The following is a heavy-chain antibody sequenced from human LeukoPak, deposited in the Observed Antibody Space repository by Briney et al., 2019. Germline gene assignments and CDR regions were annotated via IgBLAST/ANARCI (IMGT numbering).Heavy chain of an antibody. CDR3: ARDRHVPGLYYYYMDV. Sequence: PGGSLRLSCEGSGFSLSAHNMNWVRQAPGKGLESVSYISSSSATIFYADSVKGRFTISRDNAKNSLYLQMNSLRPEDTAVYFCARDRHVPGLYYYYMDVWGKGTTVTVSS. CDR1: GFSLSAHN. J-gene: IGHJ6*03. CDR2: ISSSSATI. V-gene: IGHV3-48*01. D-gene: IGHD6-6*01.